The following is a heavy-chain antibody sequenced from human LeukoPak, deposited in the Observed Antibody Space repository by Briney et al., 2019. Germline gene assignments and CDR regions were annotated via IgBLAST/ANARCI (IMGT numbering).Heavy chain of an antibody. D-gene: IGHD4-17*01. Sequence: SQTLSLTCAVSGGSISSGGYSWGWIRQPPGKGLEWIGYIYHSGSTNYNPSLKSRVTISVDTSKNQFSLKLSSVTAADTAVYYCARGRSSDDYGDYAAEYYYYGMDVWGQGTTVTVSS. V-gene: IGHV4-30-2*01. CDR3: ARGRSSDDYGDYAAEYYYYGMDV. J-gene: IGHJ6*02. CDR2: IYHSGST. CDR1: GGSISSGGYS.